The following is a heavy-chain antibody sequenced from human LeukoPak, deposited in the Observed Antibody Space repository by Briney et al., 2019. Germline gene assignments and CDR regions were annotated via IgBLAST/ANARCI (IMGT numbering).Heavy chain of an antibody. J-gene: IGHJ4*02. Sequence: GRSLRLSCAASAFTFSSYAMHWVRQAPGKGLEWVAVISYDGSNKYYADSVKGRFTISRDNSKNTLYLQMNSLRAEDTAVYYCARAAVIVGASYFDYWGQGTLVTVSS. D-gene: IGHD1-26*01. CDR2: ISYDGSNK. CDR3: ARAAVIVGASYFDY. CDR1: AFTFSSYA. V-gene: IGHV3-30-3*01.